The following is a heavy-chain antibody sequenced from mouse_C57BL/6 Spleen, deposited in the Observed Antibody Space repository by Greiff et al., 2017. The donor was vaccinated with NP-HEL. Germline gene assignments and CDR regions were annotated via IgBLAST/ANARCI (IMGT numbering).Heavy chain of an antibody. Sequence: EVQLQQSGPVLVKPGASVKMSCKASGYTFTDYYMNWVKQSHGKSLEWIGVINPYNGGTSYNQKFKGKATLTVDKSSSTAYMELNSLTSEDSAVYYCARGATGTVFDYWGQGTTLTVSS. CDR2: INPYNGGT. J-gene: IGHJ2*01. CDR3: ARGATGTVFDY. D-gene: IGHD4-1*01. V-gene: IGHV1-19*01. CDR1: GYTFTDYY.